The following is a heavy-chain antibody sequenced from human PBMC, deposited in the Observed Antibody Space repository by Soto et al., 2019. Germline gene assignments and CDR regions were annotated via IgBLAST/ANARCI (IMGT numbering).Heavy chain of an antibody. V-gene: IGHV3-11*06. CDR3: ARDPGGGSSRGGYCGMDV. Sequence: QVQLVESGGGLVKPGGSLRLSCAASGFTFSDYYMSWVRQAPGKGLEWVSYISSSSSYTNYADSVKGRFTISRDNAKNSLYLQMNSLRAEDTAVYYCARDPGGGSSRGGYCGMDVWGQGTTVTVSS. CDR1: GFTFSDYY. D-gene: IGHD2-15*01. J-gene: IGHJ6*02. CDR2: ISSSSSYT.